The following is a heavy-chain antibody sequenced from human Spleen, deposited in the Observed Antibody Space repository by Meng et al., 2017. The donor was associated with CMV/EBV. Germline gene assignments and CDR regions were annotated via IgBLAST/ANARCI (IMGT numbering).Heavy chain of an antibody. CDR3: ARLLVVTPSYGMDV. V-gene: IGHV4-34*01. Sequence: SETLSLTCTVYGGSFSGYYWSWIRQPPGKGLEWIGEINLSGGPNYNPSLKSRVTISLDTSKTHFSLKLTSVTAADTAVYYCARLLVVTPSYGMDVWGQGTTVTVSS. J-gene: IGHJ6*02. D-gene: IGHD3-22*01. CDR1: GGSFSGYY. CDR2: INLSGGP.